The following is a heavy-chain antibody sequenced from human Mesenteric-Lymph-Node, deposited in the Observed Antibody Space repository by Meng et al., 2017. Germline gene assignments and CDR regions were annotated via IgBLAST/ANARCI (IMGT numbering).Heavy chain of an antibody. J-gene: IGHJ4*02. CDR3: ARDGGFSVGATLYDY. D-gene: IGHD1-26*01. CDR2: INSGNGNI. V-gene: IGHV1-3*01. CDR1: GYTFTGYA. Sequence: HVHVVPSGAEVKKPGASVKFSCKASGYTFTGYAIHWVRQAPGQGLEWMGWINSGNGNIRYSPKFQGRVTFTGDTSATTSYMAVTSLTSEDTAIYFCARDGGFSVGATLYDYWGQGTLVTVSS.